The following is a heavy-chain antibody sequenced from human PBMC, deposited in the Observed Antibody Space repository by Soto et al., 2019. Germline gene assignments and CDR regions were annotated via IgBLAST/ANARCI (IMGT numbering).Heavy chain of an antibody. V-gene: IGHV3-23*01. Sequence: GGSLRLSCAASGFTFSSYAMGWVRQAPGKGLEWVSAISGSGGSTYYADSVKGRFTISRDNSKNTLYLQMNSLGAEDTAVYYCAKVGCSGGSCYSGSYYYYMDVWGKGTTVTVSS. D-gene: IGHD2-15*01. CDR2: ISGSGGST. CDR1: GFTFSSYA. J-gene: IGHJ6*03. CDR3: AKVGCSGGSCYSGSYYYYMDV.